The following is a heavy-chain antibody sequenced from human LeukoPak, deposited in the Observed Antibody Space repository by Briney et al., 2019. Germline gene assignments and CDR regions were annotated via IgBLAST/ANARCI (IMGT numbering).Heavy chain of an antibody. J-gene: IGHJ3*02. CDR3: ARGGNYYDRSGYYSGQALDI. Sequence: PGRSLRLSCSASGFTFSSYAMHWVRQAPGKGLEWVAVISYDGSNKYYADSVKGRFTLSRDKSENTLYLQMNSLRAQDTAVYYCARGGNYYDRSGYYSGQALDIWGQGTMVTVSS. CDR1: GFTFSSYA. V-gene: IGHV3-30*14. D-gene: IGHD3-22*01. CDR2: ISYDGSNK.